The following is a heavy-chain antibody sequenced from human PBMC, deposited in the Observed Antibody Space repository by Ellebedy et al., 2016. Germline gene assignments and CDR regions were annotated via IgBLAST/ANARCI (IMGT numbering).Heavy chain of an antibody. CDR3: ARTTVGATNDAFDI. CDR2: ISYDGSDK. V-gene: IGHV3-30*04. J-gene: IGHJ3*02. CDR1: GFTFSSYA. D-gene: IGHD1-26*01. Sequence: GESLKISCAASGFTFSSYAIHWVRQAPGKGLEWVAVISYDGSDKYYADSVKGRFTISRDDSKNTLYLQMNSLRADDTAVYYCARTTVGATNDAFDIWGQGTMVTVSS.